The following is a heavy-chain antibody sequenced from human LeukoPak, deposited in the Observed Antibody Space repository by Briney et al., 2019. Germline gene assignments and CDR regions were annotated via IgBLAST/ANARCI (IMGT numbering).Heavy chain of an antibody. D-gene: IGHD4-23*01. Sequence: SETLSLTCTVSGGSISSGAYYWSWIRQHPGKGLEWIGYIYYSGSTYYNPSLRSRVTISVDTSKNQFSLKLSSVTAADTAVYYCARGGNPKASDYWGQGTLVTVSS. CDR1: GGSISSGAYY. V-gene: IGHV4-31*03. CDR2: IYYSGST. CDR3: ARGGNPKASDY. J-gene: IGHJ4*02.